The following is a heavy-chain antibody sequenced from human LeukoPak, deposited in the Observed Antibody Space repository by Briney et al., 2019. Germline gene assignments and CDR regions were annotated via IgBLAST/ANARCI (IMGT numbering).Heavy chain of an antibody. V-gene: IGHV3-7*05. Sequence: GGSLRLSCEASGFTFSTHWMTWVRQAPGKGLEWVASINPDGSEKYYVDSVKGRFTFSRDNAQESLYLQMNSLTAEDAAVYYCARGHYGVGVWSQGTTVTVSS. CDR1: GFTFSTHW. CDR3: ARGHYGVGV. J-gene: IGHJ6*02. CDR2: INPDGSEK.